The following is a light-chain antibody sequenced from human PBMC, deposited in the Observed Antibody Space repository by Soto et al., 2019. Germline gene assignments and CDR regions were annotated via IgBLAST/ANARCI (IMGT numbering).Light chain of an antibody. Sequence: EIMLTQSPGTLSLTPGERATLSCRASQSVSNNYLAWYQQKPGQAPRLLISGASTGATGIPARFSGSGSGTDFTLTISSLQREDFATYYCQQSYSIPETFGQGTKVDIK. CDR1: QSVSNNY. J-gene: IGKJ1*01. CDR2: GAS. V-gene: IGKV3-20*01. CDR3: QQSYSIPET.